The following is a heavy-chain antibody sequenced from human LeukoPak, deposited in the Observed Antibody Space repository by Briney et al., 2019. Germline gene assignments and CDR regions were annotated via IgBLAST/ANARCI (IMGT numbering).Heavy chain of an antibody. J-gene: IGHJ3*02. D-gene: IGHD3-10*01. CDR3: ARFWDKVFGASSRAFDI. CDR2: IYYSGST. Sequence: PSETLSLTCTVSGGSISSYYWSWIRQPPGKGLEWIGYIYYSGSTNYNPSLKSRVTISVDTSKNQFSLKLSSVTAADTAVYYCARFWDKVFGASSRAFDIWGQGTMVTVSS. V-gene: IGHV4-59*01. CDR1: GGSISSYY.